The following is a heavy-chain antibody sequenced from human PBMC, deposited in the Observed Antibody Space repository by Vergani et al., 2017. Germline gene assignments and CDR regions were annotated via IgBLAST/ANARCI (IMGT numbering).Heavy chain of an antibody. CDR1: GGSFSGYY. CDR3: ARGLPFYK. D-gene: IGHD1-1*01. CDR2: INHSGST. J-gene: IGHJ4*02. Sequence: QVQLQQWGAGLLKPSETLSLTCAVYGGSFSGYYWSWIRQPPGKGLEWIGEINHSGSTNYNPSLKSRVTISVDTSKNQFSLKLSSVTAADTAVYNCARGLPFYKWGQGTLVTVSS. V-gene: IGHV4-34*01.